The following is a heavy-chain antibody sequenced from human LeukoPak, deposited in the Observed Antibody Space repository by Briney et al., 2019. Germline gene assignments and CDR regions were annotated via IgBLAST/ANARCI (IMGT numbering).Heavy chain of an antibody. CDR1: GGTFSSYA. D-gene: IGHD1-1*01. CDR3: ARGTTRGYYCYYMDV. Sequence: SVKVSCKASGGTFSSYAISWVRQAPGQGLEWMGGIIPIFGTANYAQKFQGRVTITADKSTSTAYMELSSLRSEDTAVYYCARGTTRGYYCYYMDVWGKGTTVTVSS. V-gene: IGHV1-69*06. CDR2: IIPIFGTA. J-gene: IGHJ6*03.